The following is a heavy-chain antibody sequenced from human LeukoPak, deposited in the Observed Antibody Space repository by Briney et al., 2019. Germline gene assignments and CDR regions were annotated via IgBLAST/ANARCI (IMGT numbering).Heavy chain of an antibody. CDR3: ARDEFYYYDSSLMSPLY. D-gene: IGHD3-22*01. J-gene: IGHJ4*02. V-gene: IGHV3-30-3*01. Sequence: PGGSLRLSCAASGFTFSSYAMHWVRQAPGKGLEWVAVISYDGSNKYYADSVKGRFTISRDNSKNTLYLQMNSLRAEDTAVYYCARDEFYYYDSSLMSPLYWGQGTLVTVSS. CDR1: GFTFSSYA. CDR2: ISYDGSNK.